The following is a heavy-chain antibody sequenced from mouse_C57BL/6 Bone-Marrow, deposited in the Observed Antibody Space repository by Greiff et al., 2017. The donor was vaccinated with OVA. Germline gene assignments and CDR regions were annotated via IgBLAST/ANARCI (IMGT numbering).Heavy chain of an antibody. CDR3: ARGEGYGPMDY. Sequence: EVQLQESGPGMVKPSQSLSLTCTVTGYSITSGYDWHWIRHFPGNKLEWMGYISYSGSTNYNPSLKSRISITHDTSKNHFFLKLNSVTTEDTATYYCARGEGYGPMDYWGQGTSGTVSS. V-gene: IGHV3-1*01. CDR1: GYSITSGYD. CDR2: ISYSGST. J-gene: IGHJ4*01. D-gene: IGHD1-1*02.